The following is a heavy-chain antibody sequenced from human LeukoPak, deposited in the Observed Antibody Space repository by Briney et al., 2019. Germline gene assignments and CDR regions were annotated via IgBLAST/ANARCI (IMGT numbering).Heavy chain of an antibody. CDR3: ATEDWAVATS. D-gene: IGHD5-12*01. V-gene: IGHV3-48*03. J-gene: IGHJ5*02. Sequence: GGSLRLSCAASGFTFSNYEMNWVRQAPGKGLEWVSYISSSGNTIYYLDSVRGRFTISRDNARNSLFLQMNSLRAEDTAVYYCATEDWAVATSWGQGTLVTVSS. CDR2: ISSSGNTI. CDR1: GFTFSNYE.